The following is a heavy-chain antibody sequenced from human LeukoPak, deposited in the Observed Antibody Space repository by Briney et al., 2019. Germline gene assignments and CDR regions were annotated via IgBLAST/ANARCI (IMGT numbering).Heavy chain of an antibody. CDR1: GFPLSSYS. J-gene: IGHJ4*02. Sequence: GGSLRLSCSASGFPLSSYSMNWVRQAPGKGLEWVSYINIDSITVNYADSVKGRFTISRDNAKNSLYLQMNSLRAEDTAVYYWSTAKIDNWGQGTLVTVSS. V-gene: IGHV3-48*01. CDR2: INIDSITV. CDR3: STAKIDN.